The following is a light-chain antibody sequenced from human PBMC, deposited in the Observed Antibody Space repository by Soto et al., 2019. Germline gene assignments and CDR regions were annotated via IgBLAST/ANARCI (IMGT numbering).Light chain of an antibody. CDR2: DAS. J-gene: IGKJ4*01. CDR3: QQYEDLPLT. CDR1: QDVINY. V-gene: IGKV1-33*01. Sequence: DITLTQSPSSLSASVGDRVSITCQASQDVINYLNWYQQKPGKAPKLLISDASNLETGVPSRFTGSGSGTHFTLTINYLQPEDSATYYCQQYEDLPLTFGGGTHVE.